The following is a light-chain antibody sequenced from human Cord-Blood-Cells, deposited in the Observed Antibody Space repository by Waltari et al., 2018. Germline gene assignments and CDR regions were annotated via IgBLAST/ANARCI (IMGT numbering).Light chain of an antibody. CDR1: SSDVGSYNL. Sequence: QSALTQPASVSGSPGQSITISCTGTSSDVGSYNLVSWYQQHPGKAPKLMLYEGSKRPSGVSNRFSGSKSGKTASLTISGLQAEDEADYYCCSYAGSSTVVFGGGTKLTVL. CDR2: EGS. J-gene: IGLJ2*01. CDR3: CSYAGSSTVV. V-gene: IGLV2-23*01.